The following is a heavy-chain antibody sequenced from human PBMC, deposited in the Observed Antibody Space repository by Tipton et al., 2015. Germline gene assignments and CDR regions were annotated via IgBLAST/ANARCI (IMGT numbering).Heavy chain of an antibody. CDR2: VFHTGAT. Sequence: GLVRPSETLSLSCGVHGGSFSGYYWNWIRQPPGKGLQWVGNVFHTGATSYNSSLKSRLTFSIDTSKNQVSLRLSSVTAADTAIYYCAGGAYTYNWFDPWGQGTLVTVSS. CDR1: GGSFSGYY. D-gene: IGHD2-2*02. CDR3: AGGAYTYNWFDP. V-gene: IGHV4-59*01. J-gene: IGHJ5*02.